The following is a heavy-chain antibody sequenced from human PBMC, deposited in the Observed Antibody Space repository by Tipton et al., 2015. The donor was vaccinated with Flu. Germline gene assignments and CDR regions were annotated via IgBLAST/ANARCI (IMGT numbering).Heavy chain of an antibody. CDR1: GFTFSSFA. Sequence: GSLRPSCSASGFTFSSFAMSWVRQAPRKGLEWVSFISGSGISKYYADVVKGRFTISRDNSKNTLYLQMSSLRAEDTAVYFCAKIDTSTWALNEYFRHWGQGALVTVSS. V-gene: IGHV3-23*01. CDR3: AKIDTSTWALNEYFRH. CDR2: ISGSGISK. J-gene: IGHJ1*01. D-gene: IGHD2-2*01.